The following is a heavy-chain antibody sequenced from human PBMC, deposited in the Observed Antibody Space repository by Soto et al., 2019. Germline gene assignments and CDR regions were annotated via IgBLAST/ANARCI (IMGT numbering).Heavy chain of an antibody. Sequence: GGSLXLSCAASGFXFSSYAMSWVRQAPGKGLEWVSAISGSGGSTYYADSVKGRFTISRDNSKNTLYLQMNSLRAEDTTVYYCAKSRAGYYDSSGYPFPFDYWGQGTLVTVSS. D-gene: IGHD3-22*01. V-gene: IGHV3-23*01. CDR1: GFXFSSYA. J-gene: IGHJ4*02. CDR2: ISGSGGST. CDR3: AKSRAGYYDSSGYPFPFDY.